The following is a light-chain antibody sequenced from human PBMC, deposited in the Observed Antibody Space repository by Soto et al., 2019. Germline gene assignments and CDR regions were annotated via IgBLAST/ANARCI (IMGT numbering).Light chain of an antibody. V-gene: IGKV1-5*03. CDR2: EAS. CDR3: QQYDDYPLT. Sequence: DIQVTQPPSTLSASVGDTVTITCRASQSISTWLAWYQQKPGKAPKLLIYEASSLESGVPSRFGGSGSGTEFTLTISSLQPDDFATYFCQQYDDYPLTFGGGTKVDIK. CDR1: QSISTW. J-gene: IGKJ4*01.